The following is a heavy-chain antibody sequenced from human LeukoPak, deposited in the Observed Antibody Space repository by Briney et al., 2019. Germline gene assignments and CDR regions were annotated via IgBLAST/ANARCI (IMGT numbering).Heavy chain of an antibody. J-gene: IGHJ4*02. CDR2: IYYSGST. V-gene: IGHV4-39*07. CDR3: AMGIAVAGTDY. Sequence: SETLSLTCTVSGGSISSGYYWGWIRQPPGKGLEWIGGIYYSGSTYYNPSLKSRVTISVDTSKNQFSLKLSSVTAADTAVYYCAMGIAVAGTDYWGQGTLVTVSS. CDR1: GGSISSGYY. D-gene: IGHD6-19*01.